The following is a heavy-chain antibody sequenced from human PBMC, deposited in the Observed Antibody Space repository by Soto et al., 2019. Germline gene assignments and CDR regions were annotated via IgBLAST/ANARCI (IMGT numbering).Heavy chain of an antibody. V-gene: IGHV6-1*01. CDR2: TYYRSKWYN. CDR1: GDSVSSNSAA. D-gene: IGHD2-15*01. Sequence: SQNLSLTCAISGDSVSSNSAAWNWIRQSPSRDLEWLGRTYYRSKWYNDYAVSVKSQITINPDTSKNQFSLQLNSVTPEDTAVYYCARGPRYCSGGSCYSLYWFDPWGQGTLVTVSS. J-gene: IGHJ5*02. CDR3: ARGPRYCSGGSCYSLYWFDP.